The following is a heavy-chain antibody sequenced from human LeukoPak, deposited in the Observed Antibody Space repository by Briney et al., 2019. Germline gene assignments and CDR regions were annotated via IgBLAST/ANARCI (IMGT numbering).Heavy chain of an antibody. Sequence: TSETLSLTCAVYGGSFSGYYWSWIRQPPGKGLEWIGEINHSGSTNYNPSLKSRVTISVDTSKNQFSLKLSSVTAADTAVYYCARLPTVYGSGPTDYWGQGTLVTVSS. V-gene: IGHV4-34*01. CDR2: INHSGST. D-gene: IGHD3-10*01. CDR3: ARLPTVYGSGPTDY. CDR1: GGSFSGYY. J-gene: IGHJ4*02.